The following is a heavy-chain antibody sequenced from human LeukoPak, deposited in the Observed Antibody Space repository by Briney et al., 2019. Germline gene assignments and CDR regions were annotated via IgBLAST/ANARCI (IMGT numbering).Heavy chain of an antibody. V-gene: IGHV3-23*01. Sequence: PGGSLRLSCTASGFTFSRYAMMWLRQAPGKGLEWVAAIATDATLYADSVKGRFTISRDNSKNTVYLQMSSLRVEDTALYYCARDLNGDYIGAFEIWGQGTMVTVSS. J-gene: IGHJ3*02. CDR3: ARDLNGDYIGAFEI. CDR1: GFTFSRYA. CDR2: IATDAT. D-gene: IGHD4-17*01.